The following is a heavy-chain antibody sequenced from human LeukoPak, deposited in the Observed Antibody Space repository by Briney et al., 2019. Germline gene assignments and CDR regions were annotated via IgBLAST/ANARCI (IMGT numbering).Heavy chain of an antibody. V-gene: IGHV4-59*13. D-gene: IGHD2-21*02. CDR1: GGPLTISY. CDR2: IYYTGVT. CDR3: VRGERCGGDCSSRQQ. J-gene: IGHJ1*01. Sequence: PSETLSLTCTVSGGPLTISYWSWIRQPPGRGLEWVGYIYYTGVTNYHPSLAGRVSMSLDMSKNLISLNLDSVTAADTAVYYCVRGERCGGDCSSRQQWDQGTLVTVSS.